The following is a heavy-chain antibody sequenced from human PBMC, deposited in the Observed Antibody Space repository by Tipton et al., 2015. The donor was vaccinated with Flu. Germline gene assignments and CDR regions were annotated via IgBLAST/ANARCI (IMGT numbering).Heavy chain of an antibody. CDR1: GFTFSTYA. CDR3: AKVIPELVAGLDY. D-gene: IGHD6-19*01. Sequence: SLRLSCVASGFTFSTYAMSWVRQAPGKGLECVSGISGSGGTIYYADSVKGRFTISRDNFRNTLFLQMNGLRAEDTAVYYCAKVIPELVAGLDYWGQGTLVTVSS. J-gene: IGHJ4*02. CDR2: ISGSGGTI. V-gene: IGHV3-23*01.